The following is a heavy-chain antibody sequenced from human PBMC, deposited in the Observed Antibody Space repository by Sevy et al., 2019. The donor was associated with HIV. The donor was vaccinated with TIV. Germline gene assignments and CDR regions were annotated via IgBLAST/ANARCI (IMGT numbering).Heavy chain of an antibody. D-gene: IGHD6-19*01. V-gene: IGHV3-23*01. J-gene: IGHJ4*02. Sequence: GGSLRLSCAASGFTFSSYGMSWVRQAPGKGLEWVAGITDSGGTTYYADSVKGRFTISRDNSKNTLSLQMNSPRAEDTAIYYCAKDSGWTHVYWGQGTLVTVSS. CDR1: GFTFSSYG. CDR3: AKDSGWTHVY. CDR2: ITDSGGTT.